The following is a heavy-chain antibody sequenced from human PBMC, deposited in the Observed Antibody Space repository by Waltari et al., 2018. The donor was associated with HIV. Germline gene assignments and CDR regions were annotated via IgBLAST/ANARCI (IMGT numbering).Heavy chain of an antibody. J-gene: IGHJ5*02. CDR3: TTEGLYCSGGTCYSRFDP. Sequence: VPLVQPGAEVKKPGASVKVSCKVSGYTLRELSMPWVRQAPGKGHEWMGGFDPEKGKTIYAQNFQGRATMTEDAATDTADMELSSMRSEDTAVYYCTTEGLYCSGGTCYSRFDPWGQGTLVTVSS. D-gene: IGHD2-15*01. CDR1: GYTLRELS. V-gene: IGHV1-24*01. CDR2: FDPEKGKT.